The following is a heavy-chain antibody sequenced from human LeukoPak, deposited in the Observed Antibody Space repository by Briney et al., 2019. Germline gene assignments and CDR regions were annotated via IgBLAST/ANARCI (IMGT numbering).Heavy chain of an antibody. Sequence: PGGSLRLSCAASGFTFSTYWMSWVRQAPGKGLEWVANIKQDGSEKYYVDSVKGRFTISRDNAKNSLYLQMNSLRADDTAVYYCARGVWFGESSHYYYYYGMDVWGKGTTVTVSS. J-gene: IGHJ6*04. V-gene: IGHV3-7*03. D-gene: IGHD3-10*01. CDR1: GFTFSTYW. CDR3: ARGVWFGESSHYYYYYGMDV. CDR2: IKQDGSEK.